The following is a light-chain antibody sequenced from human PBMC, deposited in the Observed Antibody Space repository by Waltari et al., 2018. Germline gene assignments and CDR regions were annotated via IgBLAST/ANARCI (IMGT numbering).Light chain of an antibody. CDR2: WAS. Sequence: DVVLTQSPDSLAVSLGARATVTCRSRQSLLYYSTGKHYLAWYQQRQGQPPKLLISWASTRESGVPDRFSGSGSGTDFTLTINNLQPEDVAVYYCQQYYRSRSFGQGTKVEIK. J-gene: IGKJ1*01. CDR1: QSLLYYSTGKHY. CDR3: QQYYRSRS. V-gene: IGKV4-1*01.